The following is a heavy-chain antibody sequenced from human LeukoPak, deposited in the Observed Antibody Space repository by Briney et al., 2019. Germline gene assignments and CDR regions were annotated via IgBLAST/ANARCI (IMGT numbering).Heavy chain of an antibody. V-gene: IGHV3-23*01. Sequence: GGSLRLSCAASGFTFSSYGMSWVRQAPGKGLEWVSAISGSGGSTYYADSVKGRFTISRDNSKNTLYLQMNNRRAEDTAVYYCAKEDYYGSGSYYWWGQGTLVTVSS. CDR3: AKEDYYGSGSYYW. D-gene: IGHD3-10*01. J-gene: IGHJ4*02. CDR2: ISGSGGST. CDR1: GFTFSSYG.